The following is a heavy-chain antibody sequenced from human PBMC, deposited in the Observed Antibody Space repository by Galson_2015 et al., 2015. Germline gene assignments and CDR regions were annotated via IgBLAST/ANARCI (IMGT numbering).Heavy chain of an antibody. J-gene: IGHJ3*02. D-gene: IGHD2-15*01. CDR1: GFTFSSYG. V-gene: IGHV3-30*18. CDR2: ISYDGSNK. Sequence: SLRLFCAASGFTFSSYGMHWVRQAPGKGLEWVAVISYDGSNKYYADSVKGRFTISRDNSKNTLYLQMNSLRAEDTAVYYCAKEGLGPDCNGGSCYFDAFDIWGQGTMVTVSS. CDR3: AKEGLGPDCNGGSCYFDAFDI.